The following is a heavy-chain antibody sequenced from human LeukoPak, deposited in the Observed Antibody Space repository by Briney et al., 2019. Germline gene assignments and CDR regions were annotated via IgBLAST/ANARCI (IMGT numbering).Heavy chain of an antibody. Sequence: ASVKVSCKASGYTFIAYYIYWMRQAPGQGLEWVGRINPNSGGTNYAQNFQDRVTLTRDTSITTAYMELNRLISDDTAVYYCAKDWGYTAMVFWGQGTLVTVSS. CDR2: INPNSGGT. CDR1: GYTFIAYY. J-gene: IGHJ4*02. V-gene: IGHV1-2*06. CDR3: AKDWGYTAMVF. D-gene: IGHD5-18*01.